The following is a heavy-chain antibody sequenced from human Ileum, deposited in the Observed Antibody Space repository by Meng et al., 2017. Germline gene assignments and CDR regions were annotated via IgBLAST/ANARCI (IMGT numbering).Heavy chain of an antibody. Sequence: GGSLRLSCAASGFTFNNYWIHWVRQAPGKGLEWVSGVYESNAYTNYADSVKGRFTISRDNSKNMVYLEMNNLRAEDTALYYCVRDRLWTQGWFQFVFSFEVWGRGTMVTVSS. CDR1: GFTFNNYW. CDR3: VRDRLWTQGWFQFVFSFEV. V-gene: IGHV3-23*01. CDR2: VYESNAYT. D-gene: IGHD5-18*01. J-gene: IGHJ3*01.